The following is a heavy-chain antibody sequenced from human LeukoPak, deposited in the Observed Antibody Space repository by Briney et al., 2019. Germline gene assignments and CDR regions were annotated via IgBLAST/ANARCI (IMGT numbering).Heavy chain of an antibody. D-gene: IGHD3-16*02. V-gene: IGHV3-30-3*01. Sequence: PGRSLRLSCAASGFTFSSYAMHWVRQAPGKGLEWVAVISYDGSNKYYADSVKGRFTISRDNSKNTLYLQMNSLRAEDTAVYYCAREDIVNDAFDIWGQGTMVTVSS. CDR1: GFTFSSYA. CDR2: ISYDGSNK. J-gene: IGHJ3*02. CDR3: AREDIVNDAFDI.